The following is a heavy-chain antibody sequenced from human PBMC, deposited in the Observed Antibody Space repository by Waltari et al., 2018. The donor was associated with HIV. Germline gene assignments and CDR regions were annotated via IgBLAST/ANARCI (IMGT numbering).Heavy chain of an antibody. J-gene: IGHJ5*02. CDR3: AREYCSGGSCSVDP. CDR1: GGLISSYY. CDR2: IYTSGST. Sequence: QVQLQESGPGLVKPSETLSLTCTVSGGLISSYYWSWIRQPAGKGLEWIGRIYTSGSTNYNPSLKSRVTMSVDTSKNQFSLKLSSVTAADTAVYYCAREYCSGGSCSVDPWGQGTLVTVSS. V-gene: IGHV4-4*07. D-gene: IGHD2-15*01.